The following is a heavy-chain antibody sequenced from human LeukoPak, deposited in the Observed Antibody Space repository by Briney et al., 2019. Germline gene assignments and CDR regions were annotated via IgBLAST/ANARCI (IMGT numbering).Heavy chain of an antibody. CDR1: GDSISSGNYY. J-gene: IGHJ6*03. CDR2: IDTSGTF. D-gene: IGHD3-9*01. Sequence: SETLSPTCTVSGDSISSGNYYWTWIRQPAGKGLEWIGRIDTSGTFKYKSSLKSRVTISADTSKNEFSLKLSSVTAADTAVYYCASGPFDLRYYYYYMDVWGKGTTVTVSS. V-gene: IGHV4-61*02. CDR3: ASGPFDLRYYYYYMDV.